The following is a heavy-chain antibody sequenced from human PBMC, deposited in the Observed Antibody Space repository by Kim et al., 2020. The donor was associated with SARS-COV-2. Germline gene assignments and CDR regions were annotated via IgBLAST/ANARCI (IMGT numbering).Heavy chain of an antibody. J-gene: IGHJ4*02. Sequence: GGSLRLSCAASGFTFSSYAMSWVRQAPGKGLEWVSAISGSGGSTYYADSVKGRFTISRDNSKNTLYLQMNSLRAEDTAVYYCAKDGRYDFWSGYLTPDYWGQGTLVTVSS. V-gene: IGHV3-23*01. CDR1: GFTFSSYA. D-gene: IGHD3-3*01. CDR2: ISGSGGST. CDR3: AKDGRYDFWSGYLTPDY.